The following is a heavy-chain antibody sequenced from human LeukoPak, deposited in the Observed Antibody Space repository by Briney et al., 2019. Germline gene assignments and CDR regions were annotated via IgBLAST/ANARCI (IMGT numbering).Heavy chain of an antibody. CDR1: GDSITSGSYY. CDR3: ARLRGATVAHNWFDP. V-gene: IGHV4-61*02. J-gene: IGHJ5*02. D-gene: IGHD6-19*01. Sequence: PSQTLSLTCTVSGDSITSGSYYWSWVRQPAGKGLEWIGRTYASGSTNYNPSLKSRVSISVDTSKNQCSLRLSSVTAADTAVYYCARLRGATVAHNWFDPWGQGTLVTVSS. CDR2: TYASGST.